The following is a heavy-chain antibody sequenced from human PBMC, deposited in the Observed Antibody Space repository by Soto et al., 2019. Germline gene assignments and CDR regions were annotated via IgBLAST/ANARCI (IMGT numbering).Heavy chain of an antibody. J-gene: IGHJ5*02. CDR1: GFTFSSYS. CDR2: ISSSSSTI. V-gene: IGHV3-48*01. CDR3: ARLVVVVPAATNWFDP. D-gene: IGHD2-2*01. Sequence: GGSLRLSCAASGFTFSSYSMNWARQDPGKGLEWVSYISSSSSTIYYADSVKGRFTISRDNAKNSLYLQMNSLRAEDTAVYYCARLVVVVPAATNWFDPWGQGTLVTVSS.